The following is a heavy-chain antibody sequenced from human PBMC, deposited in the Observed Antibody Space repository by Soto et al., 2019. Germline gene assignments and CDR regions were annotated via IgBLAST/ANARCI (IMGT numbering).Heavy chain of an antibody. CDR1: GFTFNTYW. Sequence: TGGSLRLSCAASGFTFNTYWMHWVRQAPGKGLEWVALISYDGSNKYYADSVKGRFTISRDNSKNTLYLQMNSLRAEDTAVYYCARDPSGWYYYFDYWGQGTLVTVSS. CDR3: ARDPSGWYYYFDY. D-gene: IGHD6-19*01. CDR2: ISYDGSNK. V-gene: IGHV3-30-3*01. J-gene: IGHJ4*02.